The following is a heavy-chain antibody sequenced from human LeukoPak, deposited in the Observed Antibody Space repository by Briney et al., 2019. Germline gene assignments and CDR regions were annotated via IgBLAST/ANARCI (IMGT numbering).Heavy chain of an antibody. V-gene: IGHV3-20*04. Sequence: GGSLRLSXAAAGFTFDEYGMGWVRQAPGKGLEWVSSINWDGGSTAYADSVQGRFTISRDNAENSLHLQIKSLRAEDTALYYCARDSLSGSSLDYWGRRTLVTVSS. CDR1: GFTFDEYG. CDR3: ARDSLSGSSLDY. D-gene: IGHD1-26*01. CDR2: INWDGGST. J-gene: IGHJ4*02.